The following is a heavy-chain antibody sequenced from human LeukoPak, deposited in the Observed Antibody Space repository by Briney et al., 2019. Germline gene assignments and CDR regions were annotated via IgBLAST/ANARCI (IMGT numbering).Heavy chain of an antibody. CDR3: ARDSNYDILTGYYLDFDY. V-gene: IGHV1-18*01. D-gene: IGHD3-9*01. Sequence: ASVKVSCKASGYTFTSYGIGWVRQAPGQGLEWMGWISAYNGNTNYAQKLQGRVTMTTDTSTSTAYMELRSLRSDDTAVYYCARDSNYDILTGYYLDFDYWGQGTLVTVSS. CDR1: GYTFTSYG. J-gene: IGHJ4*02. CDR2: ISAYNGNT.